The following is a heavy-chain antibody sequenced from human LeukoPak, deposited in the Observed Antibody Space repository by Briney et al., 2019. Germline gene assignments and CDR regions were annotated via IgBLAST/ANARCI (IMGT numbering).Heavy chain of an antibody. CDR1: GLTFSNYA. D-gene: IGHD4-17*01. CDR2: ITGSGRGT. CDR3: SKDPNGDYVGAFDM. J-gene: IGHJ3*02. V-gene: IGHV3-23*01. Sequence: GGSLTLSCTASGLTFSNYAATWVRQAPGKGLEWVSSITGSGRGTYYADSVKGRFCVSRDNSQNTVFLHMNSLRADDTALYYCSKDPNGDYVGAFDMWGPGTMVTVSS.